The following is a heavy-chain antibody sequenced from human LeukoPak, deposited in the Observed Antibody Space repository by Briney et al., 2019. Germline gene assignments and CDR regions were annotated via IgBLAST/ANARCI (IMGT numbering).Heavy chain of an antibody. D-gene: IGHD2-2*01. Sequence: GGSLRLSCAASGFTFSSYAMSWVRQAPGKGLEWVSAISGSGGSTCYADSVKGRFTISRDNSKNTLYLQMNSLRAEDTAVYYCAREPGYCSSTSCYEFDYWGQGTLVAVSS. V-gene: IGHV3-23*01. CDR2: ISGSGGST. J-gene: IGHJ4*02. CDR3: AREPGYCSSTSCYEFDY. CDR1: GFTFSSYA.